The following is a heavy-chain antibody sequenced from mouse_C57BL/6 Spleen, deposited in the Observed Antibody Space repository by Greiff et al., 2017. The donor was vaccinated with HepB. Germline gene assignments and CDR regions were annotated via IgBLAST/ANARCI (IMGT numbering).Heavy chain of an antibody. Sequence: QVQLKESGAELARPGASVKLSCKASGYTFTSYGISWVKQRTGQGLEWIGEIYPRSGNTYYNEKFKGKATLTADKSSSKAYMKLRSLTSEDSAVYFGARYRDYDDAWFAYWGQGTLVTVSA. CDR1: GYTFTSYG. CDR3: ARYRDYDDAWFAY. V-gene: IGHV1-81*01. CDR2: IYPRSGNT. J-gene: IGHJ3*01. D-gene: IGHD2-4*01.